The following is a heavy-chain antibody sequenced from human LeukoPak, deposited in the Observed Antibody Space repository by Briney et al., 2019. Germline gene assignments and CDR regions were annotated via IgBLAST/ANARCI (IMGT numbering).Heavy chain of an antibody. Sequence: ASVKVSCKVSGYTLTELSMHWVRQAPGKGLEWMGGFDPEDGETIYAQKFQGRVTMTEDTSTDTAYMELSSLRSEDTAVYYCATGASIAAAGSSDYWGQGTLVTVSS. J-gene: IGHJ4*02. V-gene: IGHV1-24*01. D-gene: IGHD6-13*01. CDR1: GYTLTELS. CDR2: FDPEDGET. CDR3: ATGASIAAAGSSDY.